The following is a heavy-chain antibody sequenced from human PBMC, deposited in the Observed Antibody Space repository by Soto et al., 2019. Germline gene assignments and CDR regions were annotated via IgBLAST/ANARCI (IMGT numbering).Heavy chain of an antibody. CDR3: VGLSGWFDP. V-gene: IGHV4-59*01. CDR1: GGSISSYY. J-gene: IGHJ5*02. CDR2: IYYSGST. Sequence: NPSETLSLTCTVSGGSISSYYWSWIRQPPGKGLEWIGYIYYSGSTNYNPSLKSRVTISVDTSKNQFSLKLSSVTAADTAVYYCVGLSGWFDPWGQGTLVTVSS.